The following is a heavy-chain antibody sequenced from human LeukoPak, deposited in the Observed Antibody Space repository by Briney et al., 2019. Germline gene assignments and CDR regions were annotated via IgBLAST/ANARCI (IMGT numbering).Heavy chain of an antibody. CDR2: LYVNGSP. V-gene: IGHV4-4*07. CDR1: EDSISSAY. J-gene: IGHJ3*02. Sequence: SETLSLTCTVSEDSISSAYWGWIRQSAGKGLEYIGRLYVNGSPNSNPSLKSRVTMSLDTSKNQFSLKMTSVTAADSAIYFCARMPVPIHDAFDIWGQGTAVMVSS. D-gene: IGHD2-2*01. CDR3: ARMPVPIHDAFDI.